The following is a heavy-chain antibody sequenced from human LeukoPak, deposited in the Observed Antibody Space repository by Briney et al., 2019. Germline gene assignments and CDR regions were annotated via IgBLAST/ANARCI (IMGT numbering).Heavy chain of an antibody. CDR3: ARGLGGGYVNPSDY. V-gene: IGHV1-8*01. CDR2: MNPNSGNT. J-gene: IGHJ4*02. D-gene: IGHD5-12*01. CDR1: GYTFTSYD. Sequence: ASVKVSCKASGYTFTSYDINWVRQATGQGLEWRGWMNPNSGNTGYAQKFQGRVTMTRNTSISTAYMGLSSLRSEDTAVYYCARGLGGGYVNPSDYWGQGTLVTVSS.